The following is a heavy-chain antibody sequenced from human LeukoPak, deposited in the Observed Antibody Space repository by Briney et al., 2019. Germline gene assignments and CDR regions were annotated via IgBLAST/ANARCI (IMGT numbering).Heavy chain of an antibody. Sequence: PSETLSLTCTVSGGSISSGGYYWSWIRQHPGKGLEWIGYIYYSGSTYYNPSLKSRVTISVDTSKNQFSLKLSSVTAADTAVYYCARAPTVNYYFDYWGQGTLSPSPQ. J-gene: IGHJ4*02. D-gene: IGHD4-17*01. CDR2: IYYSGST. V-gene: IGHV4-31*03. CDR1: GGSISSGGYY. CDR3: ARAPTVNYYFDY.